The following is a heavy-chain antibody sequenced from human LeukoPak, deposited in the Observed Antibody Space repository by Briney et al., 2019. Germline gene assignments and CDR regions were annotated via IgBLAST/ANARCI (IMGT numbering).Heavy chain of an antibody. D-gene: IGHD3-10*01. CDR3: ARENHLWFGELSPADAFDI. CDR1: GFTFSSYW. V-gene: IGHV3-74*01. CDR2: INSDGSST. J-gene: IGHJ3*02. Sequence: GGSLRLSCAASGFTFSSYWMHWVRQAPGKGLVWVSRINSDGSSTSYADSVKGRFTISRDNAKNTLYLQMNSLRAEDTAVYYCARENHLWFGELSPADAFDIWGQGTMVTVSS.